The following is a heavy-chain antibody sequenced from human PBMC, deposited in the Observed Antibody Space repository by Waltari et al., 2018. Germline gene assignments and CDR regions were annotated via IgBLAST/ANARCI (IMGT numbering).Heavy chain of an antibody. CDR2: IYHSGST. CDR3: ARHSPITIFGGGLSYYFDY. CDR1: GYSISSGYY. D-gene: IGHD3-3*01. V-gene: IGHV4-38-2*01. J-gene: IGHJ4*02. Sequence: QVQLQESGPGLVKPSETLSLTCAVSGYSISSGYYWGWIRQPPGKGLEWIGSIYHSGSTYYNPSLKSRVTISVDTSKNQFSLKLSSVTAADTAVYYCARHSPITIFGGGLSYYFDYWGQGTLVTVSS.